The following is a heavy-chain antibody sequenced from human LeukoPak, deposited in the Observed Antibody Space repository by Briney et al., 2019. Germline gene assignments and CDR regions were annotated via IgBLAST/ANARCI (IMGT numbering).Heavy chain of an antibody. V-gene: IGHV3-11*01. Sequence: GGSLRLSCAASGLTFSDYYMSWIRQAPGKGLDWVSYISSSGSTIYYADSVKGRFTISRDNAKNSLYLQMNSLRAEDTAVYYCARDLWSIAAAGTDYYYYGMDVWGQGTTVTVSS. CDR1: GLTFSDYY. CDR2: ISSSGSTI. J-gene: IGHJ6*02. D-gene: IGHD6-13*01. CDR3: ARDLWSIAAAGTDYYYYGMDV.